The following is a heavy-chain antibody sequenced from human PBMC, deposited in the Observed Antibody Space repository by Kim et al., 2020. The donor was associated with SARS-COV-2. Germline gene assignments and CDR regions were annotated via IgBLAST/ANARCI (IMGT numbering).Heavy chain of an antibody. CDR3: ARRLRFLEWLWGLGAFDI. J-gene: IGHJ3*02. CDR2: IYPGDSDT. V-gene: IGHV5-51*01. CDR1: GYSFTSYW. Sequence: GESLKISCKGSGYSFTSYWIGWVRQMPGKGLEWMGIIYPGDSDTRYSPSFQGQVTISADKSISTAYLQWSSLKASDTAMYYCARRLRFLEWLWGLGAFDIWGQGTMVTVSS. D-gene: IGHD3-3*01.